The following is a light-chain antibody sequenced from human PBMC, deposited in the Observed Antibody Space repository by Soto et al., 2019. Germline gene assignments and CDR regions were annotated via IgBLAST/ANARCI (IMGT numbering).Light chain of an antibody. V-gene: IGLV4-60*03. CDR1: SGHSSYI. Sequence: QPVLTQSSSASASLGSSVKLTCTLSSGHSSYIIAWHQQQPGKAPRYLMKLEGSGSYNKGSGAPDRFSGSSSGADRYLTISNLQSEDEADYYCETWDSNTHLFGGGTKLTVL. CDR2: LEGSGSY. J-gene: IGLJ2*01. CDR3: ETWDSNTHL.